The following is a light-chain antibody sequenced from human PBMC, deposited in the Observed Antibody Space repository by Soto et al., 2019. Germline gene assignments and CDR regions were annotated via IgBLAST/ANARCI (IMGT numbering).Light chain of an antibody. J-gene: IGLJ1*01. Sequence: SYELTQPLSVSVALGQTARITCGGNNIGSKNVHWYQQKPGQAPVLVIYRDSNRPSGIPERFSGSNSGNTATLTISRAQAGDEADYYCQVWDSSTGVFGTVTKLTVL. CDR2: RDS. V-gene: IGLV3-9*01. CDR1: NIGSKN. CDR3: QVWDSSTGV.